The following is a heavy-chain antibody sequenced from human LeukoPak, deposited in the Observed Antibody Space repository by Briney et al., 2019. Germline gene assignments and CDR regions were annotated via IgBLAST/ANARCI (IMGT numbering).Heavy chain of an antibody. D-gene: IGHD2/OR15-2a*01. CDR1: GYTFTGYY. J-gene: IGHJ6*02. CDR3: ASDKALTTSYGMDV. CDR2: INPNSGGT. V-gene: IGHV1-2*02. Sequence: ASVKVSCKASGYTFTGYYMHWVRQAPGQGLEWMGWINPNSGGTNYAQKFQGRVTMTRDTSISTAYMELSRLRSDDTAVYYCASDKALTTSYGMDVWGQGTTVTVSS.